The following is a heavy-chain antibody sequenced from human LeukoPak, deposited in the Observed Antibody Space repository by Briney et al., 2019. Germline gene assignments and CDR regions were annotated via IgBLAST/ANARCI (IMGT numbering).Heavy chain of an antibody. V-gene: IGHV4-59*02. D-gene: IGHD2-8*02. CDR1: GGSVSSHY. J-gene: IGHJ4*02. CDR3: ARGTDSISCFGQ. CDR2: TYVSGST. Sequence: SETLSLTCTVSGGSVSSHYWYWIRQPPGKGLEWIGYTYVSGSTNYNPSLKSRVTISGDTSKNQLSLRLTSVTAVDTAVYYCARGTDSISCFGQWGQGTLVTVSS.